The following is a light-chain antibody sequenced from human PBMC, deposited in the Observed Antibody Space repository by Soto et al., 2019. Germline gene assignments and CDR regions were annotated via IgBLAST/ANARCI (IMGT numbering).Light chain of an antibody. CDR3: QQSYSNPTWT. CDR2: DSS. CDR1: QSISTY. V-gene: IGKV1-39*01. J-gene: IGKJ1*01. Sequence: DIQLTQSPSSPSASVGDRITITCRASQSISTYLYWYQQKPGEAPTLLVYDSSTLQGGVPSRFSGSGFGAEFTPTVSSLQPEDFATYYCQQSYSNPTWTFGQGTKVDIK.